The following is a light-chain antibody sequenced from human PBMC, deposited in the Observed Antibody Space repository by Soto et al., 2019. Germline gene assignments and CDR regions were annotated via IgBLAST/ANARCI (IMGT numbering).Light chain of an antibody. J-gene: IGKJ2*01. CDR3: QQYYSYPPT. CDR1: QGISSY. CDR2: AAS. V-gene: IGKV1-8*01. Sequence: AIRMTQSPSSFSASTGDRVTITCRASQGISSYLAWYQQNPGKAPKLLIYAASTLQSGVPSRFSGSGSGTDFTLTISCLQSEDFAPYYCQQYYSYPPTFCQGTKLEIK.